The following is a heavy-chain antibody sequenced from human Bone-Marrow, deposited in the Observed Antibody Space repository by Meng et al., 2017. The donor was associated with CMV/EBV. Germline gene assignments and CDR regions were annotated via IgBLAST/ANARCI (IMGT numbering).Heavy chain of an antibody. D-gene: IGHD2-15*01. CDR2: TYYRSKWYN. V-gene: IGHV6-1*01. Sequence: NWCRQSPSRGLEWLGRTYYRSKWYNDYAVSVKSRITINPDTSKNQFSLQLNSVTPEDTAVYYCAREGRDCSGGSCYLGYYYYYGMDVWGQGTTVTVSS. J-gene: IGHJ6*02. CDR3: AREGRDCSGGSCYLGYYYYYGMDV.